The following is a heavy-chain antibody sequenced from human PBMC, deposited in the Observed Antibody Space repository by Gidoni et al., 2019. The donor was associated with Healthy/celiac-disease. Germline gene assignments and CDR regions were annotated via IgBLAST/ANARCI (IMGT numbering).Heavy chain of an antibody. CDR1: GFTFDDYA. V-gene: IGHV3-9*01. CDR2: ISWNSGSI. J-gene: IGHJ4*02. CDR3: AKDMHSSSWYDHLFDY. Sequence: EVQLVESGGGLVQPGRSLRLSCAASGFTFDDYAMHWVRQAPGKGLEWVSGISWNSGSIGYADSVKGRFTISRDNAKNSLYLQMNSLRAEDTALYYCAKDMHSSSWYDHLFDYWGQGTLVTVSS. D-gene: IGHD6-13*01.